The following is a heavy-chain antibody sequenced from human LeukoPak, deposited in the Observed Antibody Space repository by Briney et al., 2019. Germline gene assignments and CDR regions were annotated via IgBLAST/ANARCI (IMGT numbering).Heavy chain of an antibody. CDR2: ISASGGST. V-gene: IGHV3-23*01. J-gene: IGHJ5*02. CDR3: AKGNPKYYWFDP. Sequence: PGGSLRLSCAASGFTFSSYAMSWVRQAPGQGLEWVSAISASGGSTYSADTVQGRVTISRDNSTTTLYMQMNSLRAEDTAVYYCAKGNPKYYWFDPWGQGTLVTVSS. D-gene: IGHD1-14*01. CDR1: GFTFSSYA.